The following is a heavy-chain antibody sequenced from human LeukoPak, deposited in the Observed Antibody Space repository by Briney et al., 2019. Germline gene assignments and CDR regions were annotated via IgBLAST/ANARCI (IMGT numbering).Heavy chain of an antibody. CDR2: INPNSGGT. D-gene: IGHD6-19*01. V-gene: IGHV1-2*02. Sequence: ASVKVSCKASGYTFTGSYIHWVRQAPGQGLEWVGWINPNSGGTNSAQKFQGRVTMTGDTSISTVYMELSRLTSDDTALYYCARADGDAYSSGWFYYWGQGTLVTVSS. J-gene: IGHJ4*02. CDR1: GYTFTGSY. CDR3: ARADGDAYSSGWFYY.